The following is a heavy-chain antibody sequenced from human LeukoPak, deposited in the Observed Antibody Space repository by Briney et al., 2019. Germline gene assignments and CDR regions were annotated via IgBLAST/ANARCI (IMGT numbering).Heavy chain of an antibody. J-gene: IGHJ5*02. V-gene: IGHV4-59*01. D-gene: IGHD6-19*01. CDR1: GGSISSYY. CDR2: IYYSGST. CDR3: ARTAVAEGFDP. Sequence: SETLSLTCTVSGGSISSYYWSWIRQPPGKGLEWIGYIYYSGSTNYNPSLKSRVTISVDTSKNQFSLKLSSVTAADTAVYYCARTAVAEGFDPWGQGTLVTVSS.